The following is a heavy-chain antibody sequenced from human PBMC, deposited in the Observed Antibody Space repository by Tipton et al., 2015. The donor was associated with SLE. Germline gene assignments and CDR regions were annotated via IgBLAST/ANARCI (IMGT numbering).Heavy chain of an antibody. Sequence: TLSLTCAVYGGSFSGYYWSWIRQPPGKGLEWIGEINHSGSTNYNPSLKSRVSISVDTSKNQFSLKVTSVTAADTAVYYCARQANHYDILTGYYRYVMDVWGQGTSVSVS. D-gene: IGHD3-9*01. CDR1: GGSFSGYY. J-gene: IGHJ6*02. CDR2: INHSGST. CDR3: ARQANHYDILTGYYRYVMDV. V-gene: IGHV4-34*01.